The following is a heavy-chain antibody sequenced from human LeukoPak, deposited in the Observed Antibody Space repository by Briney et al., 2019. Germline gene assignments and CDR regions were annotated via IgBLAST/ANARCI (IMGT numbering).Heavy chain of an antibody. V-gene: IGHV1-3*01. D-gene: IGHD1-26*01. J-gene: IGHJ4*02. CDR2: ISAGSGNT. CDR1: GYTFTSYA. Sequence: ASVKVSCKASGYTFTSYAIHWVRQAPGQRLEWMGRISAGSGNTKYSQNFQGRVTFISNTSATTAFMELSSLRSEDAAVYYCARDSGSGSNDYWGQGTLVTVSS. CDR3: ARDSGSGSNDY.